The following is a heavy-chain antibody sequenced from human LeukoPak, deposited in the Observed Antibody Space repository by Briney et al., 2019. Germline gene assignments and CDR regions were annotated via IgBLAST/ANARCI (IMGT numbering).Heavy chain of an antibody. CDR2: IYYSGST. D-gene: IGHD3-3*01. CDR3: ARLSGYPYYYGMDV. Sequence: SETLSLTCTVSGGSISSYYWSRIRQPPGKGLEWIGYIYYSGSTNYNPSLKSRVTISVDTSKNQFSLKLSSVTAADTAVYYCARLSGYPYYYGMDVWGQGTTVTVSS. J-gene: IGHJ6*02. CDR1: GGSISSYY. V-gene: IGHV4-59*08.